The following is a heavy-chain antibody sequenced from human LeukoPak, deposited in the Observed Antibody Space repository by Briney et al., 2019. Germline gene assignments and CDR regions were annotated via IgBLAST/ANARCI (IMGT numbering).Heavy chain of an antibody. V-gene: IGHV1-69*13. J-gene: IGHJ5*02. D-gene: IGHD5-12*01. Sequence: ASVKVSCKASGGTFSSYAISWVRQAPGQGLEWMGGIIPIFGTANYAQKFQGRVTITADESTSTAYMELSCLRSEDTAVYYCARDSGYDSNWFDPWAREPWSPSPQ. CDR1: GGTFSSYA. CDR3: ARDSGYDSNWFDP. CDR2: IIPIFGTA.